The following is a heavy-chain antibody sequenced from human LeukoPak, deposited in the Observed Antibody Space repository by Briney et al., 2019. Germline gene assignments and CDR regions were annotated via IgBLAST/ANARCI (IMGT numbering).Heavy chain of an antibody. V-gene: IGHV4-59*08. D-gene: IGHD3-10*01. CDR1: GGSISTYY. J-gene: IGHJ3*02. CDR3: ARPMVRGSPDAFDI. Sequence: MSSETLSLTCTVSGGSISTYYWSWIRQSPGKGLEWIGYIYYSGSTNYNPSLKSRVTISLDTSKPQFFLKLSSVTAADTAVYYCARPMVRGSPDAFDIWGQGTMVTVSS. CDR2: IYYSGST.